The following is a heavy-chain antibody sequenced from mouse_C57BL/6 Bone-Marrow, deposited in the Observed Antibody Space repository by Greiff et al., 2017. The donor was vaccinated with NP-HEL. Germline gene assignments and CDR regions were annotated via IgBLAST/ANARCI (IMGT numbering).Heavy chain of an antibody. CDR2: IYPGNSDT. V-gene: IGHV1-5*01. J-gene: IGHJ3*01. CDR3: TRSWNWDWFAY. CDR1: GYTFTSYW. D-gene: IGHD4-1*01. Sequence: EVKVVESGTVLARPGASVKMSCKTSGYTFTSYWMHWVKQRPGQGLAWIGAIYPGNSDTSYNQKFKGKAKLTAVTSASTAYMELSSLTNEDSAVYYCTRSWNWDWFAYWGQGTLVTVSA.